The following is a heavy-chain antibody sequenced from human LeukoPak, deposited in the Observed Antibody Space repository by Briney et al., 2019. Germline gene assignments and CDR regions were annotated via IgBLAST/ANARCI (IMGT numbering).Heavy chain of an antibody. CDR1: GYTFTSYA. CDR2: INPNSGGT. V-gene: IGHV1-2*06. D-gene: IGHD4-17*01. J-gene: IGHJ3*02. Sequence: ASVKVSCKASGYTFTSYAISWVRQAPGQGLEWMGRINPNSGGTNYAQKFQGRVTMTRDTSISTAYMELSRLRSDDTAVYYCARDPVSVTDAFDIWGQGTMVTVSS. CDR3: ARDPVSVTDAFDI.